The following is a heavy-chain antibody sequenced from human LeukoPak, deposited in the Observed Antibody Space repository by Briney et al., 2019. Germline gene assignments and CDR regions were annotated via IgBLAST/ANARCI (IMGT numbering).Heavy chain of an antibody. CDR3: AKVNVSSSEVVFDY. CDR1: IYPLSILY. CDR2: INSDGRSI. Sequence: GGSVTLFCTVSIYPLSILYVHCVRHSTEKALVGLSRINSDGRSITYGDSVKGRFTISRDNAKNTLYLQMNSLRAEDTAVYFCAKVNVSSSEVVFDYWGQGTLVTVSS. J-gene: IGHJ4*02. V-gene: IGHV3-74*01. D-gene: IGHD2-15*01.